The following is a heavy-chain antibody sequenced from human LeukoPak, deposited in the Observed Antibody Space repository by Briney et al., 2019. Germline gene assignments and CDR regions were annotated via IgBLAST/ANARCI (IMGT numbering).Heavy chain of an antibody. Sequence: GASVKVSCKASGYTFTSYYMHWVRQAPGQGLEWMGIINPSGGSTSYAQKFQGRVIMTRDTSTSIVYMELSSLRSEDTAVYYCAREGGAAYYYDSSPGLDYWGQGTLVTVSS. V-gene: IGHV1-46*01. CDR1: GYTFTSYY. D-gene: IGHD3-22*01. CDR3: AREGGAAYYYDSSPGLDY. J-gene: IGHJ4*02. CDR2: INPSGGST.